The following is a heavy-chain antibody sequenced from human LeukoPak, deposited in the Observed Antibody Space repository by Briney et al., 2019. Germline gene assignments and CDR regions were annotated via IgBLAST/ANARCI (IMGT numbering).Heavy chain of an antibody. CDR2: ISGSGGAT. J-gene: IGHJ6*03. CDR1: GFTFNTYG. V-gene: IGHV3-23*01. Sequence: PGGSLRLSCAASGFTFNTYGMSWVRQAPGKGLGWVSGISGSGGATYYADSVKGRFTVSIDNATNTLNLQMNSLRAEDTAVYYCARGGEVVAADYYYYMYVWGKGTTVTISS. CDR3: ARGGEVVAADYYYYMYV. D-gene: IGHD2-15*01.